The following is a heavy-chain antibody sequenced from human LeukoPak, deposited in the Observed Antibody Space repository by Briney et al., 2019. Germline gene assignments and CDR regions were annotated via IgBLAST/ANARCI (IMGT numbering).Heavy chain of an antibody. CDR2: TYYRSKWFN. CDR3: ARDLWDLRSNAFEI. D-gene: IGHD1-26*01. CDR1: GDSVSNDNAA. J-gene: IGHJ3*02. Sequence: SQTLSLTCAISGDSVSNDNAAWNWIWQSPSRGLEWLGRTYYRSKWFNDYAVSVKSRITINPDTSKNHFSLQLNSVTPEDTAVYYCARDLWDLRSNAFEIWGQGTMVTVSS. V-gene: IGHV6-1*01.